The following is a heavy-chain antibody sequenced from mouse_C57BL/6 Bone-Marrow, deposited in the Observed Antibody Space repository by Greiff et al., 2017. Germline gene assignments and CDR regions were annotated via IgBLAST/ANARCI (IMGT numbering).Heavy chain of an antibody. CDR2: ISPGSGST. D-gene: IGHD2-5*01. V-gene: IGHV1-55*01. CDR3: ARPYYSNYWYFDV. Sequence: QVQLQQPGAELVKPGASVKMSCKASGYTFTSYWITWVKQRPGQGLEWIGDISPGSGSTNSNEKFKSKATLTVDTSSSTAYMQLSSLTSEDSAVYYCARPYYSNYWYFDVWGTGTTVTVSS. CDR1: GYTFTSYW. J-gene: IGHJ1*03.